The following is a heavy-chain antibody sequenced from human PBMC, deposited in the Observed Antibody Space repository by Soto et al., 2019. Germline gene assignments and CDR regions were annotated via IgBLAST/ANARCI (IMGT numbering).Heavy chain of an antibody. CDR1: GGSFSGYY. Sequence: QVQLQQWGAGLLKPSESLSLTCAVYGGSFSGYYWRWVRQPPGKGLEWMGEINHGGGTNYNPSLKHRVTISVDTAKNQFSLKLSSVTAADTAVYYCARRGSREPIAYWGQGARVTVSS. CDR2: INHGGGT. D-gene: IGHD1-26*01. CDR3: ARRGSREPIAY. J-gene: IGHJ4*02. V-gene: IGHV4-34*01.